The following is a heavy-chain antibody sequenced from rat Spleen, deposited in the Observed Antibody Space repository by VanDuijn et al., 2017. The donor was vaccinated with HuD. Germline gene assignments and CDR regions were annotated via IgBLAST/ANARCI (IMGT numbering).Heavy chain of an antibody. J-gene: IGHJ4*01. CDR2: ISYYDFTP. Sequence: EVQLVESGGGLVQPGRSLKLSCAASGFTFSDFYMAWVRQTPKKGLEWVSSISYYDFTPFYRDSVKGRFTISRDNSRNTLDMQKDSLRSEDKATYYGARHMPLTSYIMDAWGQGASVTVSS. CDR1: GFTFSDFY. V-gene: IGHV5-22*01. D-gene: IGHD1-11*01. CDR3: ARHMPLTSYIMDA.